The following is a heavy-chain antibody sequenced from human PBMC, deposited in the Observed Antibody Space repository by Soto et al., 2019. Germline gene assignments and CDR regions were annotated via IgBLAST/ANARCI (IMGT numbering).Heavy chain of an antibody. V-gene: IGHV3-15*01. D-gene: IGHD6-19*01. CDR1: GFTFSNAW. Sequence: RGSLRLSCAASGFTFSNAWMSWVRQAPGKGLEWVGRIKSKTDGGTTDYAAPVKGRFTISRDDSKNTLYLQMNSLKTEDTAVYYCTTVSDHRWDIAVAGKPPYYYYGMDVWGQGTTVTVYS. CDR3: TTVSDHRWDIAVAGKPPYYYYGMDV. CDR2: IKSKTDGGTT. J-gene: IGHJ6*02.